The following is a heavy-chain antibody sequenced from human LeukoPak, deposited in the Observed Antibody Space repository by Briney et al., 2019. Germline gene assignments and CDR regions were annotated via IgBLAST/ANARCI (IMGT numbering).Heavy chain of an antibody. Sequence: QPGGSLRLSCAASGFMFSSHGMHWVRQAPGKGLEWVAVISYDGSKEYYADSVKGRFTISRDSSKNTLYLQMNSLRAEDTAVYYCAKYLSKYFDYWGQGTLVTVSS. V-gene: IGHV3-30*18. CDR1: GFMFSSHG. D-gene: IGHD5/OR15-5a*01. J-gene: IGHJ4*02. CDR2: ISYDGSKE. CDR3: AKYLSKYFDY.